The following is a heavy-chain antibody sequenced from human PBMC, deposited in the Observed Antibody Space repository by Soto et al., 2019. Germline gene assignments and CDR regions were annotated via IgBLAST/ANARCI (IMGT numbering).Heavy chain of an antibody. CDR3: ASPKIAFYNWFDP. CDR1: VGSISSYY. Sequence: PSETLSLTCTVSVGSISSYYWSWIRQPPGKGLEWIGDIYYSGSTNYNPSLKSRVTISVDTSKNHFSLQLSSATAADTAVYYCASPKIAFYNWFDPWGQGTLVTVSS. D-gene: IGHD3-3*02. CDR2: IYYSGST. V-gene: IGHV4-59*08. J-gene: IGHJ5*02.